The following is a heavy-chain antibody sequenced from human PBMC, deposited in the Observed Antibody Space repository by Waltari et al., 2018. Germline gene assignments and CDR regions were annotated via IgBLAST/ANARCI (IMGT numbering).Heavy chain of an antibody. J-gene: IGHJ5*02. D-gene: IGHD1-20*01. CDR1: GFKFNRHA. V-gene: IGHV3-23*01. Sequence: EVQLLESGGGLVQPGGSLRLPCGVSGFKFNRHAITWVRRSPGTGLRWVADITIRDATYPADSVKGRFTISRDTSKDTVYLQMNSLRAEDTAVYYCAKPFYNWDDPLESWGPGTLVTVSS. CDR3: AKPFYNWDDPLES. CDR2: ITIRDAT.